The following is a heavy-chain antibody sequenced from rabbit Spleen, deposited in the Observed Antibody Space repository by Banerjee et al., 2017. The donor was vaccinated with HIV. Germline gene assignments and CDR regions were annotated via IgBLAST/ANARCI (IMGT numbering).Heavy chain of an antibody. CDR1: GVSFSASSY. CDR2: IESGSSGFT. Sequence: QSLEESGGDLVKPGASLTLTCTASGVSFSASSYMCWVRQAPGKGLEWIACIESGSSGFTYFATWAKGRFTISRTSSTTVTLRMTSLTAADRATYFCARDLLGVIGWNFYLWGPGTLVTVS. V-gene: IGHV1S40*01. CDR3: ARDLLGVIGWNFYL. J-gene: IGHJ4*01. D-gene: IGHD1-1*01.